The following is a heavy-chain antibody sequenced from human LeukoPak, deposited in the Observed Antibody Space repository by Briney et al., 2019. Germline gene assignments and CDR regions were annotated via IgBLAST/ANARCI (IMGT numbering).Heavy chain of an antibody. Sequence: PSETLSLTCNVSGGSISNYYWSWIRQPPGKGLEWIGYFYNSGRSTYNPSLKSRVTISADTSKNHFSLKLNSVTTADTAVYYCTRGAGWLIDYWGQGILVTVSS. CDR3: TRGAGWLIDY. J-gene: IGHJ4*02. CDR1: GGSISNYY. CDR2: FYNSGRS. V-gene: IGHV4-59*01. D-gene: IGHD3-16*01.